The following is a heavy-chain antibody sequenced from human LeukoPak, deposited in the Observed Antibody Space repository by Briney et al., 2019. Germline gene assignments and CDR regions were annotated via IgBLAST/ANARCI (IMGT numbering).Heavy chain of an antibody. Sequence: SETLSLTCTVSGYSISSGYYWGWTRQPPGKGLEWIGSIYHSGSTYYNPSLKSRVTISVDTSENQFSLKLSSVTAADTAMYYCARLNPMDTAMVGTWFDPWGQGTLVTVSS. D-gene: IGHD5-18*01. CDR1: GYSISSGYY. CDR2: IYHSGST. V-gene: IGHV4-38-2*02. CDR3: ARLNPMDTAMVGTWFDP. J-gene: IGHJ5*02.